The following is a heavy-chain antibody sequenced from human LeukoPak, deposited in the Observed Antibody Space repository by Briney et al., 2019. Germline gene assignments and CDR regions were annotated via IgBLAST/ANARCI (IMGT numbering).Heavy chain of an antibody. J-gene: IGHJ4*02. V-gene: IGHV4-59*01. CDR3: ARVSVDTAMVNSPHFDY. Sequence: SQTLSLTCTVSGGSISIYYWSWIRQPPGKGLEWIGYIYYSGSTNYNPSLKSRVTISVDTSKNQFSLKLSSVTAADTAVYYCARVSVDTAMVNSPHFDYWGQGTLVTVSS. D-gene: IGHD5-18*01. CDR1: GGSISIYY. CDR2: IYYSGST.